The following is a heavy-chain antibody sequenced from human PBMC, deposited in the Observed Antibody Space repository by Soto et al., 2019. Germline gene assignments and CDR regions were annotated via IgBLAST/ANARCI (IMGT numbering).Heavy chain of an antibody. CDR3: ARDPNTYDFWAGSFYYHGVHV. CDR2: INPKSGGT. J-gene: IGHJ6*02. Sequence: ASVKVSCKASGYSFTDYHIHWVRQAPGQGLEWLGRINPKSGGTSTAQKFQGRVAMTRDTSINTVYLELSSLTSEDTAVYFCARDPNTYDFWAGSFYYHGVHVWGQGTPVTVSS. CDR1: GYSFTDYH. V-gene: IGHV1-2*06. D-gene: IGHD3-3*01.